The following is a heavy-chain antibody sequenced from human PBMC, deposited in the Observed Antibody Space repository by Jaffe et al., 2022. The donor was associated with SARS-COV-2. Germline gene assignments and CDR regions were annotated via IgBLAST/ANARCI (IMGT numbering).Heavy chain of an antibody. D-gene: IGHD4-17*01. J-gene: IGHJ6*02. CDR2: INHSGST. CDR1: GGSFSGYY. CDR3: ARGSTLAGDSFYGMDV. Sequence: QVQLQQWGAGLLKPSETLSLTCAVYGGSFSGYYWSWIRQPPGKGLEWIGEINHSGSTNYNPSLKSRVTISVDTSKNQFSLKLSSVTAADTAVYYCARGSTLAGDSFYGMDVWGQGTTVTVSS. V-gene: IGHV4-34*01.